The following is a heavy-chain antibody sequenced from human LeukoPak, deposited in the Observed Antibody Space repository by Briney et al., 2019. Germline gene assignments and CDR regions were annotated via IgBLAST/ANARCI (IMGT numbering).Heavy chain of an antibody. D-gene: IGHD3-22*01. CDR3: ARADSSGYYLVGGFDI. CDR2: ISTSSSYI. Sequence: GGSLRLSCAASGFTFSSYSMNWVRQAPGKGLEWVSSISTSSSYIYYADSVKGRFTISRDNAKTSLFLQMDSLRADDTAVYYCARADSSGYYLVGGFDIWGQGTIVTVSS. J-gene: IGHJ3*02. CDR1: GFTFSSYS. V-gene: IGHV3-21*01.